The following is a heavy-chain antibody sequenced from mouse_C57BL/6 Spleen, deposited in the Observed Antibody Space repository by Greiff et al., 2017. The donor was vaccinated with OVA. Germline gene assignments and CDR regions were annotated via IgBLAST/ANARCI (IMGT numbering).Heavy chain of an antibody. CDR2: ISSGGSYT. V-gene: IGHV5-6*01. J-gene: IGHJ1*03. D-gene: IGHD4-1*01. Sequence: EVQVVESGGDLVKPGGSLKLSCAASGFTFSSYGMSWVRQTPDKRLEWVATISSGGSYTYYPDSVKGRFTISRDNAKNTLYLQMSSLKAEDTAMYYCARLTGTWYFDVWGTGTTVTVSS. CDR3: ARLTGTWYFDV. CDR1: GFTFSSYG.